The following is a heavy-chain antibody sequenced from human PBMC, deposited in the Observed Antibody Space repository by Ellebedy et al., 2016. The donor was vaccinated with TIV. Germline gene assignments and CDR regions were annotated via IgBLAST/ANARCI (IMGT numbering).Heavy chain of an antibody. Sequence: LSLTCAASGFTFSSYSMNWVRQAPGKGLEWVSSISSSSSYIYYADSVKGRFTISRDNAKNSLYLQMNSLRAEDTAVYYCARQSQKMATIPGDLGYWGQGTLVTVSS. V-gene: IGHV3-21*01. J-gene: IGHJ4*02. CDR1: GFTFSSYS. CDR2: ISSSSSYI. D-gene: IGHD5-24*01. CDR3: ARQSQKMATIPGDLGY.